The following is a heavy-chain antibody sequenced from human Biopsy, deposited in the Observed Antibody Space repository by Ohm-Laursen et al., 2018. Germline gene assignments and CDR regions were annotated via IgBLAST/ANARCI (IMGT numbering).Heavy chain of an antibody. D-gene: IGHD3-16*01. CDR1: GYSFTKYY. Sequence: ASVTVSCKASGYSFTKYYINWVRQAAGQGPEWMGWMNPNSGNTGFAQKFQGRITMTRSTSITTAYMELTNLRSEDTAVYYCAREGAFGDTDAYYGLDAWGLGTTVTVSS. CDR3: AREGAFGDTDAYYGLDA. V-gene: IGHV1-8*01. CDR2: MNPNSGNT. J-gene: IGHJ6*02.